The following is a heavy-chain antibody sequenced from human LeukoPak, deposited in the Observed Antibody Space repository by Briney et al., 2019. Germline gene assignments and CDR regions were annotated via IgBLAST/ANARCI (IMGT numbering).Heavy chain of an antibody. CDR1: GGSFSGYY. D-gene: IGHD5-24*01. V-gene: IGHV4-34*01. Sequence: SETLSLTCAVYGGSFSGYYWSWIRQPPGKGLEWIGEINHSGSTNYNPSLKSRVTISVDTSKNQFSLKLSSVTAADTAVYYCARGLNLWLQPTDWGQGTLVTVSS. CDR3: ARGLNLWLQPTD. CDR2: INHSGST. J-gene: IGHJ4*02.